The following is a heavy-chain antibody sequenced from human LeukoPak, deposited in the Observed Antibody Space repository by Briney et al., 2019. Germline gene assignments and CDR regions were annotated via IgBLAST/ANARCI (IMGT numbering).Heavy chain of an antibody. Sequence: GGSLRLSCVAPGFTFSSSGMHWVRQAPGKGLEWVAFIRYNGRTTYYADSVKGRFTISRDNSKNTVFLQMYSLRAEDTAAYYCAKEASRGSSFAYTPIEKPYYLDYWGQGTLVTVSS. J-gene: IGHJ4*02. D-gene: IGHD5-18*01. CDR1: GFTFSSSG. CDR2: IRYNGRTT. CDR3: AKEASRGSSFAYTPIEKPYYLDY. V-gene: IGHV3-30*02.